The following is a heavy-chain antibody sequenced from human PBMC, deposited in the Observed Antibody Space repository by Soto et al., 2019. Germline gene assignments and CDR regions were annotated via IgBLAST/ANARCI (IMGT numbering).Heavy chain of an antibody. V-gene: IGHV4-30-4*01. J-gene: IGHJ6*02. CDR1: GGSISSGDYY. CDR3: ARDRVTAGTYYYGMDV. D-gene: IGHD6-13*01. Sequence: QVQLQESGPGLVKPSQTLSLTCTVSGGSISSGDYYWSWIRQPPGKGLEWIGYIYYSGNTYYNPSLKIRVTISVDTSKNQFSLKLSSVTAADTAVYYCARDRVTAGTYYYGMDVWGQGTTVTVSS. CDR2: IYYSGNT.